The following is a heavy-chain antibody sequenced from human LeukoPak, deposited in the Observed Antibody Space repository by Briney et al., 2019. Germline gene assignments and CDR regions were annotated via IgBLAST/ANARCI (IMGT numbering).Heavy chain of an antibody. CDR1: GGSISSSSYY. Sequence: SESLSLTCTVSGGSISSSSYYWGWIRQPPGKGLEWIGSIYYSGSTYYNPSLKSRVTISVDTSKNQFSLKLSSVTAADTAVYYCASPYDYGDYVPFGNWGQGTLVTVSS. CDR2: IYYSGST. V-gene: IGHV4-39*07. CDR3: ASPYDYGDYVPFGN. J-gene: IGHJ4*02. D-gene: IGHD4-17*01.